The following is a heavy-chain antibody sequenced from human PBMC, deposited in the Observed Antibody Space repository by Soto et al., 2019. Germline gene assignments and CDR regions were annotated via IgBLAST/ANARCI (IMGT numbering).Heavy chain of an antibody. J-gene: IGHJ6*03. CDR1: GGSISSYY. CDR3: ASTYYDFWSGSKTNQGYYYYYMDV. V-gene: IGHV4-59*01. CDR2: IYYSGST. Sequence: PSETLSLTCTVSGGSISSYYWSWIRQPPGKGLEWIGYIYYSGSTNYNPSLKSRVTISVDTSKNQFSLKLSSVTAADTAVYYCASTYYDFWSGSKTNQGYYYYYMDVWGKGTTVTVSS. D-gene: IGHD3-3*01.